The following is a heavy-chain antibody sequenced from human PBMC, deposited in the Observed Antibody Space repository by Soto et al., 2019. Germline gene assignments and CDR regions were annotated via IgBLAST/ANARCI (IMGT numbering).Heavy chain of an antibody. CDR3: ARGRDQPPVGLYFDS. CDR1: GDAFTNYI. J-gene: IGHJ4*02. Sequence: QVQLVQSGAEVKKPGSSVKVSCKASGDAFTNYIFDWVRQAPGQGLEWMGGIIPMFGTPKYAQTFQDRVTISADVPTGTAYLELTSLRFADTAVYYCARGRDQPPVGLYFDSWGEGTRVTVSS. CDR2: IIPMFGTP. V-gene: IGHV1-69*01. D-gene: IGHD1-26*01.